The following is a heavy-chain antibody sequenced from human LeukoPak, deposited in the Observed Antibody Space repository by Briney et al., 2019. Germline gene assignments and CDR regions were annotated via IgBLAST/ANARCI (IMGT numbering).Heavy chain of an antibody. Sequence: GGSLRLSCAASGFTFSSYEMNWVRQAPGKGLEWVSYISSSGSTKYYADSVKGRFTISRDNAKNSLYLQMNSLRAEDTAVYYCARDETLNRPYYDSSGYDYWGQGTLVTVSS. V-gene: IGHV3-48*03. CDR3: ARDETLNRPYYDSSGYDY. J-gene: IGHJ4*02. D-gene: IGHD3-22*01. CDR1: GFTFSSYE. CDR2: ISSSGSTK.